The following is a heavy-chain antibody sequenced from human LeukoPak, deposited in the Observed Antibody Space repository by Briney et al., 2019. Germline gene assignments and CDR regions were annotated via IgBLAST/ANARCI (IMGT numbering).Heavy chain of an antibody. D-gene: IGHD5-18*01. CDR3: AKVAVDTAMPIDY. J-gene: IGHJ4*02. CDR1: GFTFSSYG. CDR2: ISYDGSNK. V-gene: IGHV3-30*18. Sequence: GGSLRLSCAASGFTFSSYGMHWVRQAPGKGLEGVAVISYDGSNKYYADSVKGRFTISRDNSKNTLYLQMNSLRAEDTAVYYCAKVAVDTAMPIDYWGQGTLVTVSS.